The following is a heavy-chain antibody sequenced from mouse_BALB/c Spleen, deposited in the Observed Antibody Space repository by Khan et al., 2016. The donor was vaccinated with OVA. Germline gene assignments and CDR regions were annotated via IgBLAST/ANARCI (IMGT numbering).Heavy chain of an antibody. D-gene: IGHD4-1*01. CDR3: ASHLTGSFAY. CDR2: ISSAGDYT. CDR1: GFTFSTYS. Sequence: EVMLVESGGDLVRPGGSLKLSCSASGFTFSTYSMSWVRQTPDKRLEWVATISSAGDYTFFPDSVKGRFTISRENARNTLYLKMNSLRSEATAMYYCASHLTGSFAYWGQGTLVTVSA. J-gene: IGHJ3*01. V-gene: IGHV5-6*01.